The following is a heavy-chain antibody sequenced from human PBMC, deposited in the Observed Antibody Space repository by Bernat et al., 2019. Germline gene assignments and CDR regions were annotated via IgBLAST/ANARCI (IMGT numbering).Heavy chain of an antibody. CDR3: ALHRTSTSCYT. CDR1: GFTFSTYA. D-gene: IGHD2-2*02. CDR2: ILSKAGGETK. Sequence: EVQLVESGGGLVQPGGSLRLSCSASGFTFSTYAMHWVRQAPGKGLEWVGRILSKAGGETKQYAASVNGRFTLSRDDSKSTVYLQMNSLKTEDTGVYYCALHRTSTSCYTWGQGTLVTVSS. V-gene: IGHV3-15*01. J-gene: IGHJ4*02.